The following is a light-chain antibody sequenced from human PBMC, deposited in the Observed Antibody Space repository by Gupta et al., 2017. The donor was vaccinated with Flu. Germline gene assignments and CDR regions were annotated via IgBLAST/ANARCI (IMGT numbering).Light chain of an antibody. Sequence: SFDLTQPPSVSVSPGQTARITCSGERLAKQYAYWYQQKAGQAPVLVIYKDSERPSGIPERFSGSSSGTTVTLTISGVQAEDEADYYCQSADSSGTYVFGTGTKVTVL. J-gene: IGLJ1*01. CDR2: KDS. V-gene: IGLV3-25*02. CDR1: RLAKQY. CDR3: QSADSSGTYV.